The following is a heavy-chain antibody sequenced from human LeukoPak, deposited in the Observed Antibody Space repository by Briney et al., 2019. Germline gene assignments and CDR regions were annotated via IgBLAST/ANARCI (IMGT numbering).Heavy chain of an antibody. CDR1: GYTFTGYY. J-gene: IGHJ6*02. Sequence: GASVKVSCKASGYTFTGYYMHWVRQAPGQGLEWMGWINPNSGGTNYAQKFQGRVTMTRDTSISTAYMELGRLRSDDTAVYYCARGAREYYYYGMDVWGQGTTVTVSS. CDR2: INPNSGGT. V-gene: IGHV1-2*02. CDR3: ARGAREYYYYGMDV.